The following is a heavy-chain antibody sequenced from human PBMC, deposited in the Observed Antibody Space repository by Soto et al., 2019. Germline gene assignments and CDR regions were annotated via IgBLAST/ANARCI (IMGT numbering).Heavy chain of an antibody. CDR1: GFVFSNYG. D-gene: IGHD2-21*01. CDR3: TKDSHTGSNHLVVDY. Sequence: QVQVVESGGGVVQPGRSLRLSCAASGFVFSNYGMHWVRQAPGKGLEWVAVISNDGNDEYYIDSVKGRFTTSRDNSKNTLYLQMKTLTTEDTALYYSTKDSHTGSNHLVVDYWGQGTLVSVSS. V-gene: IGHV3-30*18. J-gene: IGHJ4*02. CDR2: ISNDGNDE.